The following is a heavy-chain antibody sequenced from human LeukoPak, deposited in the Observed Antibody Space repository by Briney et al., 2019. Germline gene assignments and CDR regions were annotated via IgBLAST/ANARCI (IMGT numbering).Heavy chain of an antibody. CDR3: AKDRLSIAAAGTAVDY. V-gene: IGHV3-30*18. CDR1: GFTFSSYG. J-gene: IGHJ4*02. CDR2: ISYDGSNK. Sequence: GGSLRLSCAASGFTFSSYGMHWVRQAPGKGLEWVAVISYDGSNKYYADSVKGRFTISRDNSKNTLYLQMNSLRAEDTAVYYCAKDRLSIAAAGTAVDYWGQGTLVTVSS. D-gene: IGHD6-13*01.